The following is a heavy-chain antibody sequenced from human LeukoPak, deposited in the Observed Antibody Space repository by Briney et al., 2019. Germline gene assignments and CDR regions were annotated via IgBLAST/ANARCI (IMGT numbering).Heavy chain of an antibody. D-gene: IGHD6-6*01. Sequence: GGSLRLSCAASGFTFSDYYMSWIRQAPGKGLEWVSYISSSGSTIYYADSVKGRFTTSRDNAKNSLYLQMNSLRAEDTAVYYCARLRSSSFYYYYMDVWGKGTTVTVSS. CDR2: ISSSGSTI. V-gene: IGHV3-11*01. J-gene: IGHJ6*03. CDR1: GFTFSDYY. CDR3: ARLRSSSFYYYYMDV.